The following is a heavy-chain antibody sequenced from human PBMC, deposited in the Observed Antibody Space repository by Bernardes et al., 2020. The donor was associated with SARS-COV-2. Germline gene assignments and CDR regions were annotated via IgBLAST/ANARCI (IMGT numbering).Heavy chain of an antibody. CDR2: ISPSSTYI. Sequence: QILSCAPSGFTFSTSSMNWVRQAPGKGLEWVSLISPSSTYIYYADSVKGRFTISRDDAKNSLYLQMNSLRAEDTAVYYCARVMVRGVIINDAFDIWGQGTMVTVSS. V-gene: IGHV3-21*01. CDR1: GFTFSTSS. D-gene: IGHD3-10*01. CDR3: ARVMVRGVIINDAFDI. J-gene: IGHJ3*02.